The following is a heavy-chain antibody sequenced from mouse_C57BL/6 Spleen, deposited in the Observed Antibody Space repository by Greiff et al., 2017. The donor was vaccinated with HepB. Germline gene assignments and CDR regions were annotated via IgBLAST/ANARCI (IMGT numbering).Heavy chain of an antibody. Sequence: VQLKQSGTVLARPGASVKMSCKTSGYTFTSYWMHWVKQRPGQGLEWIGAIYPGNSDTSYNQKFKGKAKLTAVTSASTAYMELSSLTNEDSAVYYCTRERDTVVASFDYWGQGTTLTVSS. CDR1: GYTFTSYW. CDR3: TRERDTVVASFDY. CDR2: IYPGNSDT. J-gene: IGHJ2*01. V-gene: IGHV1-5*01. D-gene: IGHD1-1*01.